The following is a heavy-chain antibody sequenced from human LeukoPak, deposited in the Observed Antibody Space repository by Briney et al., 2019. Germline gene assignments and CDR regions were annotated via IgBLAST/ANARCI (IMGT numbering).Heavy chain of an antibody. V-gene: IGHV3-66*01. D-gene: IGHD6-13*01. J-gene: IGHJ4*02. CDR2: IYSGGST. Sequence: PGGSLRLSCAASGFTVSSNYMSWVRQAPGKGLEWVSVIYSGGSTYYPDSVKGRFTISRDNSKNTLYLQMNSLRAEDTAVYYCASPIDGYSSSWYSIDYWGQGTLVTVSS. CDR3: ASPIDGYSSSWYSIDY. CDR1: GFTVSSNY.